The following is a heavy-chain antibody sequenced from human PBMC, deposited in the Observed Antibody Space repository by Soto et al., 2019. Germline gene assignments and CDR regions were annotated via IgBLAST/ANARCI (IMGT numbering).Heavy chain of an antibody. CDR1: GYTFTRYN. Sequence: QAQLVQSGVEVKKPGASANISCKASGYTFTRYNIHWVRQAPGQGLEWMGIIDTRGGSADYTQRFQGRVTMTRDTSTGTVYMELSSLGSEDTAVYYCARDLPRDLVRGSFDIWGQGTLVTVSS. CDR2: IDTRGGSA. J-gene: IGHJ3*02. CDR3: ARDLPRDLVRGSFDI. V-gene: IGHV1-46*01. D-gene: IGHD3-10*02.